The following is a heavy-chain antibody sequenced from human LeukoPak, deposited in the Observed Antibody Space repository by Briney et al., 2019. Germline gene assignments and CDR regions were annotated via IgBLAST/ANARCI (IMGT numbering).Heavy chain of an antibody. J-gene: IGHJ6*03. D-gene: IGHD6-19*01. Sequence: ASVKVSCKASGYTFTSYYMHWVRQAPGHGLEWMGIINPSGGSTSYAQKFQGRVTMTRDMSTSTVYMELSSLRSEDTAVYYCARATVAGTYYYYYYMDVWGKGTTVTVSS. CDR2: INPSGGST. CDR3: ARATVAGTYYYYYYMDV. CDR1: GYTFTSYY. V-gene: IGHV1-46*01.